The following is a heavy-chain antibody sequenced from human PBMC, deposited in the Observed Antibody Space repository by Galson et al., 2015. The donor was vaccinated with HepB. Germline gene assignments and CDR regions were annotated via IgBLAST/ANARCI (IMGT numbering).Heavy chain of an antibody. CDR3: ARDRRDQHGSGDSVEWFDP. CDR1: GYRFISYG. V-gene: IGHV1-18*01. Sequence: SVKVSCKASGYRFISYGISWVRQAPGQGLEWMGWINLKNGDTNYAQKYQARITMTRDMSTTTAYMELSRLTSDDTAVYYCARDRRDQHGSGDSVEWFDPWGQGTLVIVSS. J-gene: IGHJ5*02. D-gene: IGHD4-17*01. CDR2: INLKNGDT.